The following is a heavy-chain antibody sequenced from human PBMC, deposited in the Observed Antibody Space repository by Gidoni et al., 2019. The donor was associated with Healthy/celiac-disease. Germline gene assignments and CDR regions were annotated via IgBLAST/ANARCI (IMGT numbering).Heavy chain of an antibody. Sequence: QVQLQPWGAGLLKPSETLSLTCAVYGGSFSGYYWSWIRQPPGKGLEWIGEINHSGSTNYNPSLKSRVTISVDTSKNQFSLKLSSVTAADTAVYYCARDPTAAGTTYYFDYWGQGTLVTVSS. J-gene: IGHJ4*02. CDR1: GGSFSGYY. D-gene: IGHD6-19*01. V-gene: IGHV4-34*01. CDR3: ARDPTAAGTTYYFDY. CDR2: INHSGST.